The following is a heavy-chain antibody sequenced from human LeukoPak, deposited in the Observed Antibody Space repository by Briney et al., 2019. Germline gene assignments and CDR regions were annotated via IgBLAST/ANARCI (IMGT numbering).Heavy chain of an antibody. V-gene: IGHV4-39*07. D-gene: IGHD6-19*01. J-gene: IGHJ4*02. CDR3: ARIAVAGDYFDY. CDR2: IYYSGST. Sequence: SETLSLTCTVSGGSINSYYWGWIRQPPGKGLEWIGSIYYSGSTYYNPSLKSRVTISVDTSKNQFSLKLSSVTAADTAVYYCARIAVAGDYFDYWGQGTLVTVSS. CDR1: GGSINSYY.